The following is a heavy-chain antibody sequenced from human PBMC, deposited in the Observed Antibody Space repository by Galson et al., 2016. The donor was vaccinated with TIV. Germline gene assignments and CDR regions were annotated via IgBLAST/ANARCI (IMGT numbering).Heavy chain of an antibody. Sequence: LNTRGVGVGWIRQPPGKALEWLALIYWDDDKRYSPSLKNRLTITKDTSKNQVVLTMTNMDPVDTATYYCAHANLQWLIQAFDFWGQGTLVTVSS. CDR2: IYWDDDK. CDR1: LNTRGVG. CDR3: AHANLQWLIQAFDF. J-gene: IGHJ4*02. V-gene: IGHV2-5*02. D-gene: IGHD6-19*01.